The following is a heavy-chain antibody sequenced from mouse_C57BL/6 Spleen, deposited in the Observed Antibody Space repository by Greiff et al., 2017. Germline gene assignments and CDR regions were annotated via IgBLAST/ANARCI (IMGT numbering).Heavy chain of an antibody. J-gene: IGHJ2*01. CDR1: GYTFTDYY. CDR2: INPNNGGT. Sequence: EVKLQQSGPELVKPGASVKISCKASGYTFTDYYMNWVKQSHGKSLEWIGDINPNNGGTSYNQKFKGKATLTVDKSSSTAYMELRSLTSEDSAVYYCARPDYFDYWGQGTTLTVSS. CDR3: ARPDYFDY. V-gene: IGHV1-26*01.